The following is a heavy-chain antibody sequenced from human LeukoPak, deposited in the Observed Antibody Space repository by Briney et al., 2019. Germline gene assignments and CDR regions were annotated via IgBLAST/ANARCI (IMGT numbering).Heavy chain of an antibody. CDR2: IWYDGSNK. V-gene: IGHV3-33*01. D-gene: IGHD3-10*01. CDR1: GFTFSSYG. J-gene: IGHJ3*02. CDR3: ARDRLGYYYYGSGSYKGAFDI. Sequence: GGSLRLSCAASGFTFSSYGMHWVRQAPGKGLEGVAVIWYDGSNKYYADSVKGRFTISRDNAKNSLYLQMNSLRAEDTAVYYCARDRLGYYYYGSGSYKGAFDIWGQGTMVTVSS.